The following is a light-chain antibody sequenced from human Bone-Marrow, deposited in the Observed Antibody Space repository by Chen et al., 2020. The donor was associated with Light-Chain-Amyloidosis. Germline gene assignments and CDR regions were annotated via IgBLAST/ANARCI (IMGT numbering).Light chain of an antibody. J-gene: IGLJ3*02. CDR2: EDS. V-gene: IGLV3-21*02. Sequence: SYVLTQPSSVSAATGQTATIACGGNNIGSTSVHWYQQTPGQAPLLVVYEDSDRPSGIPERLSGSNSGNTATLTISRVEAGDEADYYCQVWDRSSDRPVFGGGTKLTVL. CDR3: QVWDRSSDRPV. CDR1: NIGSTS.